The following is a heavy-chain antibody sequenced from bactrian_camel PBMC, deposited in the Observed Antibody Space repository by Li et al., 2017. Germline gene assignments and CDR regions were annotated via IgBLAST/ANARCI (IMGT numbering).Heavy chain of an antibody. J-gene: IGHJ4*01. CDR2: ISPGGII. CDR3: AAALTPGSCNDWSRYNI. Sequence: HVQLVESGGGSVEAGGSLRLSCAASGYSGTAYCMGWFRQAPGKEREGVAGISPGGIIIYDDSVRRGRRFTLSRDSTKTTMYLQMNNVNAEDTAMYYCAAALTPGSCNDWSRYNIWGQGTQVTVS. V-gene: IGHV3S53*01. D-gene: IGHD3*01. CDR1: GYSGTAYC.